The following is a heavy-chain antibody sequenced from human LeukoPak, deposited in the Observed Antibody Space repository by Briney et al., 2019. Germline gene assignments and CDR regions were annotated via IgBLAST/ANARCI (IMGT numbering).Heavy chain of an antibody. CDR1: GFTFSSYA. CDR2: ISVSGGRT. D-gene: IGHD3-22*01. Sequence: PGGSLRLSCAASGFTFSSYAMSWVRPAPGKGLAWVSAISVSGGRTYYAYCVKGRFTISRDNSKNTLYLQMNSLRAEDTAVYYCAKDPGKRQNYYESSGYYRSYWGQGTLVTVSS. J-gene: IGHJ4*02. CDR3: AKDPGKRQNYYESSGYYRSY. V-gene: IGHV3-23*01.